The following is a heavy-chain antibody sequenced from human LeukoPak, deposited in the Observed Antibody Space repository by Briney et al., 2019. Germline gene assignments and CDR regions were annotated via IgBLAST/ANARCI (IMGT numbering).Heavy chain of an antibody. J-gene: IGHJ4*02. Sequence: SVKVSCKASGFTFTNSAVQWVRQARGQRLEWIGWIVVGSGNTNYAQKFQERVTITRDMSTSTAYMELSSLRPEDTAVYYCAAVPEYSSTWYPYYFDHWGQGTLVTVSS. V-gene: IGHV1-58*01. CDR1: GFTFTNSA. CDR2: IVVGSGNT. CDR3: AAVPEYSSTWYPYYFDH. D-gene: IGHD6-13*01.